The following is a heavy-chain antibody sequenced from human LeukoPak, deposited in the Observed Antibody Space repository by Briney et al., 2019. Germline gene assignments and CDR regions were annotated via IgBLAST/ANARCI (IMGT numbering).Heavy chain of an antibody. V-gene: IGHV4-59*08. CDR3: ARHTGYYGMDV. CDR1: GGSISSYY. J-gene: IGHJ6*02. CDR2: IYYSGST. Sequence: SETLSLTCTVSGGSISSYYWSWIRQPPGKGLERIGYIYYSGSTNYNPSLKSRVTISVDTSKNQFSLKLSSVTAADTAVYYCARHTGYYGMDVWGQGTTVTVSS. D-gene: IGHD4-17*01.